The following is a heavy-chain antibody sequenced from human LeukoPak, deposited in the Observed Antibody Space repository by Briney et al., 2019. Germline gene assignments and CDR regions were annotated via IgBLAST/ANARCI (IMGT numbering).Heavy chain of an antibody. J-gene: IGHJ4*02. CDR2: ISWNSGSI. Sequence: PGRSLRLSWAASGFTFDDYAMHWVRQAPGKGLEWVSGISWNSGSIGYADSVKGRFTISRDNAKNSLYLQMNSLRAEDTALYYCAKDSGGATNRGGAFDYWGQGTLVTVSS. D-gene: IGHD1-26*01. V-gene: IGHV3-9*01. CDR1: GFTFDDYA. CDR3: AKDSGGATNRGGAFDY.